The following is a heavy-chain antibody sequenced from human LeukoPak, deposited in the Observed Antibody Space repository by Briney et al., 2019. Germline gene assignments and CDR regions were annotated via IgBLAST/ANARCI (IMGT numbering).Heavy chain of an antibody. Sequence: GGSLRLSCTASGFTFSTYATHWVRQAPGKGLEYVSGISGNGRSTFYGSSVKGRFTVSRDNSKDTLYLQMGSLRVEDMAVYYCTRDIGRLRGDAFDFWGQGTMVTVSS. V-gene: IGHV3-64*01. D-gene: IGHD2-15*01. CDR2: ISGNGRST. CDR3: TRDIGRLRGDAFDF. CDR1: GFTFSTYA. J-gene: IGHJ3*01.